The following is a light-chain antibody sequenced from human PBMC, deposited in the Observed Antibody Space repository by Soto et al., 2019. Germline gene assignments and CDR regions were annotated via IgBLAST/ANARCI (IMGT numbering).Light chain of an antibody. CDR2: NNN. CDR3: AAWDDSLNGLV. V-gene: IGLV1-44*01. CDR1: SSNIGPNA. J-gene: IGLJ1*01. Sequence: QSVLTQPPSASGTPGQKVTISCSGSSSNIGPNAVNWYQQLPGTAPKLLLYNNNQRPSGVSDRFSGSKSGTSASLAISGLQSDDEAEYHCAAWDDSLNGLVFGTGTKVTV.